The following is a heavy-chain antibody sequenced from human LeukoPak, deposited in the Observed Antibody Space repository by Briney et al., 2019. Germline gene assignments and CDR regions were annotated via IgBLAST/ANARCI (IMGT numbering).Heavy chain of an antibody. D-gene: IGHD6-13*01. V-gene: IGHV4-39*01. J-gene: IGHJ4*02. CDR1: GGSVSSSSYY. CDR3: IGHSSSWTGR. CDR2: IYYSGST. Sequence: SETLSLTCTVSGGSVSSSSYYWGWIRQPPGKGLEWIGSIYYSGSTYYNPSLKSRVTISVDTSKNQFSLKLSSVTAADTAVYYCIGHSSSWTGRWAQGTLVTVSS.